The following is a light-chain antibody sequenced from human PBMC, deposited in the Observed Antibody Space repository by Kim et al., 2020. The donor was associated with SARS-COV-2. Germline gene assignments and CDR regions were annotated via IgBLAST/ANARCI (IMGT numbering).Light chain of an antibody. CDR2: AAS. CDR1: QSISSD. CDR3: HQSYITPFT. Sequence: ASVGDRVTITCRTAQSISSDLYWYQQRPVRAPTRLISAASTLQGGVPSRCSGSGSQTHFTLTICRLRPQDFVHCFSHQSYITPFTFGAGSQVDIK. V-gene: IGKV1-39*01. J-gene: IGKJ3*01.